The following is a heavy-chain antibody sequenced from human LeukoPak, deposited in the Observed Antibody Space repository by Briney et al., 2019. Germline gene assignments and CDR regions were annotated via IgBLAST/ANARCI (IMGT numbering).Heavy chain of an antibody. V-gene: IGHV4-39*01. CDR1: GGSISSSSYY. CDR3: ARHAATGTTSSLRFDP. D-gene: IGHD4-17*01. Sequence: SETLSLTCTVSGGSISSSSYYWGWIRQPPGKGLEWIGSIYYSGSTNYNPSLKSRVTISVDTSKNQFSLKLSSVTAADTAVYYCARHAATGTTSSLRFDPWGQGTLVTVSS. J-gene: IGHJ5*02. CDR2: IYYSGST.